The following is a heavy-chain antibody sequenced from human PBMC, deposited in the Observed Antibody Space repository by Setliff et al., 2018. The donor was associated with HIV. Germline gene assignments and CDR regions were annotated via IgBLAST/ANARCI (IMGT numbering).Heavy chain of an antibody. D-gene: IGHD3-9*01. Sequence: ASVKVSCKASGYTFTSYHMYWVRQAPGQGLEWMGSTNPSGGSTSYAQKFQGRVTMTRDTSTSTVYMELSSLRSEDTAVYYCARDLSISNPYYDILTGPGVYWGQGTLVTVSS. CDR2: TNPSGGST. V-gene: IGHV1-46*01. J-gene: IGHJ4*02. CDR3: ARDLSISNPYYDILTGPGVY. CDR1: GYTFTSYH.